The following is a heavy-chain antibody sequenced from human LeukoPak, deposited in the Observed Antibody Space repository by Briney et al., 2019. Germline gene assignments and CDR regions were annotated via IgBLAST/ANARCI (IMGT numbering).Heavy chain of an antibody. D-gene: IGHD6-19*01. CDR1: GFTVSSNY. V-gene: IGHV3-66*01. J-gene: IGHJ4*02. Sequence: GGALLLSCASSGFTVSSNYMSWVRQAPGKGLEWVSVIFSGGNTYYADSVEGRFTISRDNSKNTLYLQMNSLRGEDTAVYYCARGAAVGVWGQGTLVTVSS. CDR2: IFSGGNT. CDR3: ARGAAVGV.